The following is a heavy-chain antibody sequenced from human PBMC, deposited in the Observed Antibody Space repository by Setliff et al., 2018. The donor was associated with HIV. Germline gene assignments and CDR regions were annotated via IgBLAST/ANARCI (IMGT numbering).Heavy chain of an antibody. CDR3: ARRAYCSSTTCFDN. J-gene: IGHJ4*02. V-gene: IGHV3-66*04. D-gene: IGHD2-2*01. CDR2: IYSDDYT. Sequence: PGGSLRLSCAGSDSGDSGFTVSSNYMSWVRQAPGKGLEWVSIIYSDDYTKYADSLKGRFTISRDTSKNTLYLQMNSLRAEDTAVYYCARRAYCSSTTCFDNWGQGTLVTVSS. CDR1: GFTVSSNY.